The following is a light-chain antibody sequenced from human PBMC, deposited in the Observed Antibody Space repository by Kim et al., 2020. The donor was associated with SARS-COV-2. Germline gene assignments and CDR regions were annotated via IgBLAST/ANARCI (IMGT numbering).Light chain of an antibody. CDR1: ELGDKY. Sequence: SPGQPVSTRCTGDELGDKYVFWCQQKAGQSPVLVIYQDIKRPSGIPERFSASNSGNTATLTISGTQATDEADYYCQAWDSGTVVVFGGGTQLTVL. CDR3: QAWDSGTVVV. V-gene: IGLV3-1*01. J-gene: IGLJ3*02. CDR2: QDI.